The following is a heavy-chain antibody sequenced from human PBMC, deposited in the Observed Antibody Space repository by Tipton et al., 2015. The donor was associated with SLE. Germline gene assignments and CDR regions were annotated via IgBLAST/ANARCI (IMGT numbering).Heavy chain of an antibody. V-gene: IGHV4-39*01. Sequence: LRLSCTVSGGSIRSSTYYWGWIRQPPGKGLEWIGSIYYSGTTYYNPSLKSRVTVSLDTSKKQFSLKVTSVTAADTAVYYCARQVTTNAFDMWGQGTMVTVSS. CDR2: IYYSGTT. CDR1: GGSIRSSTYY. J-gene: IGHJ3*02. CDR3: ARQVTTNAFDM. D-gene: IGHD4-17*01.